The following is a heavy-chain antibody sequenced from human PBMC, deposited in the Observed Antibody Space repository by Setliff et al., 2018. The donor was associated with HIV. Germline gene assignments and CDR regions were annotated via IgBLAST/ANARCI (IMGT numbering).Heavy chain of an antibody. J-gene: IGHJ3*02. CDR3: ARHSDWYGNDAFDI. CDR2: INSDGSSI. V-gene: IGHV3-74*01. CDR1: GFIFSNYW. D-gene: IGHD6-19*01. Sequence: GGSLRLSCAASGFIFSNYWMHWVRQAPGKGLVWVSRINSDGSSISYADSVKGRFTISRDNAKNTLYLQMNSLRGVDTAVYYCARHSDWYGNDAFDIWGQGTRVTVSS.